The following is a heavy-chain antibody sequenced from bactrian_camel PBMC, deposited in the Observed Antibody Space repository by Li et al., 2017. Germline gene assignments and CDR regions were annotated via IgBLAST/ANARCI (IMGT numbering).Heavy chain of an antibody. CDR1: VLTSRDC. D-gene: IGHD5*01. Sequence: QVQLVESGGGFVQPGGSLKLSCVGPVLTSRDCMAWFRQRPGKEREEVAHINSDGSTSYADSVKGRFTISQDSAKNTAYLQMDSLAPEDTAMYYCKTDPRATVWVHLCSNGWSQGTQVTVS. CDR3: KTDPRATVWVHLCSNG. J-gene: IGHJ4*01. V-gene: IGHV3S53*01. CDR2: INSDGST.